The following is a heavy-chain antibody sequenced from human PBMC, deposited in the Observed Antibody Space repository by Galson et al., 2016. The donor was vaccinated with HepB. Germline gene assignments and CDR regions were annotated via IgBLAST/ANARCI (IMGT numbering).Heavy chain of an antibody. J-gene: IGHJ4*02. CDR3: AKLSAVAARLSTPDY. Sequence: SLRLSCAASGFDFRKYAMTWVRQAPGKGLEWVSAISGSGDSAYYADSVKGRFTVSRDTSKNTLYLQMDSLRADDTAVYFCAKLSAVAARLSTPDYWGQGTQVTVSS. V-gene: IGHV3-23*01. CDR1: GFDFRKYA. D-gene: IGHD6-6*01. CDR2: ISGSGDSA.